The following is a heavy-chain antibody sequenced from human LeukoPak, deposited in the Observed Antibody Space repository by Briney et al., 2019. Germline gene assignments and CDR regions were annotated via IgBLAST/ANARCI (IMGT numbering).Heavy chain of an antibody. Sequence: GSLRLSCAASGFTFSSYAMSWVRQPPGKGLEWIGSIYYSGSTYYNPSLKSRVTISVDTSKNQFSLKLSSVTAADTAVYYCARRVQDWFDPWGQGTLVTVSS. CDR2: IYYSGST. J-gene: IGHJ5*02. CDR1: GFTFSSYA. D-gene: IGHD1-1*01. V-gene: IGHV4-39*01. CDR3: ARRVQDWFDP.